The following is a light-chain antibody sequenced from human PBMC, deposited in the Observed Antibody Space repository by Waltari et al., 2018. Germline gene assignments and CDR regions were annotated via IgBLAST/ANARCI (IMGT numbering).Light chain of an antibody. CDR3: GTWDSTLSILV. V-gene: IGLV1-51*01. CDR2: DND. J-gene: IGLJ6*01. CDR1: TSTIGSNY. Sequence: QSVLTPPPSVSAAPGQMVTIPCSGSTSTIGSNYVAWYQQLSGTAPKLLIYDNDQRPSGIPDRFSASKSGTSAILDITGLQTGDEADYYCGTWDSTLSILVFGSGTKVTVL.